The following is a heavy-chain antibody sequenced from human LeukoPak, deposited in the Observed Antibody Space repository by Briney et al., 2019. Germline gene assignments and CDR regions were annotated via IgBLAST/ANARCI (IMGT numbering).Heavy chain of an antibody. CDR2: IYSDGST. J-gene: IGHJ5*02. CDR1: GFTVSNNY. V-gene: IGHV3-53*01. CDR3: ARSSRSSRRFDP. D-gene: IGHD6-13*01. Sequence: QPGGSLRLSCAASGFTVSNNYMTWVRQAPGKGLEWVSVIYSDGSTFYADSVKGRFSISRDNAKNSLYLQMNSLRAEDTAVYYCARSSRSSRRFDPWGQGTLVTVSS.